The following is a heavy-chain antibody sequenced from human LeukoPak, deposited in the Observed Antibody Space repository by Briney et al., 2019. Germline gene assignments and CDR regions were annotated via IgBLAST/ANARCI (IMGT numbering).Heavy chain of an antibody. CDR2: IWYAGSNK. CDR3: ANHGVYSGSYSMDV. Sequence: GGSLRLSCAASGFTFSSYGMHWVRQAPGKGLEWVAVIWYAGSNKYYADSVKGRFTISRDNSKNTLYLQMNSLRADDTAVYYCANHGVYSGSYSMDVWGQGTTVIVSS. V-gene: IGHV3-33*06. D-gene: IGHD1-26*01. J-gene: IGHJ6*02. CDR1: GFTFSSYG.